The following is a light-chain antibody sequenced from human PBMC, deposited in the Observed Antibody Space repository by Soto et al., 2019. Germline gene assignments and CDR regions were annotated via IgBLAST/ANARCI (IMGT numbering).Light chain of an antibody. Sequence: EIVLTQFPGTLSLSPGERATLSCRASQSVSSSYLAWYQQKPGQAPRLLIYGASSRATGIPDRFSGSGSGTDFTLTISRLEPEDFAVYYCQQYGSSPSWTFGQGPKVEIK. CDR1: QSVSSSY. CDR3: QQYGSSPSWT. J-gene: IGKJ1*01. CDR2: GAS. V-gene: IGKV3-20*01.